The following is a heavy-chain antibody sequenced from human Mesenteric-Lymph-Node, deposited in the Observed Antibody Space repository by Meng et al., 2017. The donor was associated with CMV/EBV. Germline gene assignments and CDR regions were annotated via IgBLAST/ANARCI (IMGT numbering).Heavy chain of an antibody. Sequence: ASVKVSCKASGYTFTYYGISWVRQAPGQGLEWMGGIIPIFGTANYAQKLQGRVTMTTDTSTSTAYMELRSLRSDDTAVYYCARFYYYDSSGYPDYWGQGTLVTVSS. D-gene: IGHD3-22*01. CDR3: ARFYYYDSSGYPDY. V-gene: IGHV1-18*01. CDR2: IIPIFGTA. CDR1: GYTFTYYG. J-gene: IGHJ4*02.